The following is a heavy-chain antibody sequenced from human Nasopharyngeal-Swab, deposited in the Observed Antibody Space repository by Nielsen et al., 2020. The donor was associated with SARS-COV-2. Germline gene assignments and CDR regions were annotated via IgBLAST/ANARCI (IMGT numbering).Heavy chain of an antibody. CDR2: IYYSGST. V-gene: IGHV4-59*01. CDR1: GGSISSYY. CDR3: ARDTRRGGVDY. Sequence: SETLSLTCTVSGGSISSYYWSWIRQPPGKGLEWIGYIYYSGSTNYNPSLKSRVTISLDTSKNQFSPKLSSVTAADSAVYYCARDTRRGGVDYWGQGTLVTVSS. D-gene: IGHD2-15*01. J-gene: IGHJ4*02.